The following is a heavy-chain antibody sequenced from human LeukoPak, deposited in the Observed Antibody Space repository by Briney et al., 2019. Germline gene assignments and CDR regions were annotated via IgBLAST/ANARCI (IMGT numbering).Heavy chain of an antibody. D-gene: IGHD6-6*01. V-gene: IGHV1-2*02. CDR1: VYTFTGYY. J-gene: IGHJ6*03. Sequence: GASVTVSFKASVYTFTGYYMHWVRQAPVQGLEWMGWINPNSGGTNYAQKFQGRVTMTRDTSISTAYMALSRLRSDDTAVYYCARGTARLYYYYMDVWGKGTTVTVSS. CDR3: ARGTARLYYYYMDV. CDR2: INPNSGGT.